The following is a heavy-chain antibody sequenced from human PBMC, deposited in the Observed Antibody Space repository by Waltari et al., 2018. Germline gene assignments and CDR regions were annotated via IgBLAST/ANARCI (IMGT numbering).Heavy chain of an antibody. J-gene: IGHJ4*02. Sequence: VQLQQWGAGLLKPSETLSLTCAVYGGSFSGYYWSWIRQPPGKGLEWVGRIKSKTDGGTTDYAAPVKGRVTSSRDDSKNTRYLQMNSLKTEDTAVYYCTTEVGQDIVVVPAASDLDYWGQGTLVTVSS. V-gene: IGHV3-15*01. CDR2: IKSKTDGGTT. CDR1: GGSFSGYY. D-gene: IGHD2-2*01. CDR3: TTEVGQDIVVVPAASDLDY.